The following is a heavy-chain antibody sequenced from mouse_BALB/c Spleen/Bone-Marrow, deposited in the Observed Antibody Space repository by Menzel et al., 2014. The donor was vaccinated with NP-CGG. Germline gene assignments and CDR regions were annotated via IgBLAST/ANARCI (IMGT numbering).Heavy chain of an antibody. J-gene: IGHJ3*02. CDR1: GFDISNYV. D-gene: IGHD2-4*01. CDR2: ISSSGST. CDR3: ARCWGPDVDHDFNL. Sequence: EESGGRLVTPGTPLTLTCTVSGFDISNYVTQWVRQSPGKGLEYIGDISSSGSTYYAGWAKGRFTISKASSTTVDLKITSPTTEDTATYFCARCWGPDVDHDFNLWGQGTLVTVS. V-gene: IGHV5-6-5*01.